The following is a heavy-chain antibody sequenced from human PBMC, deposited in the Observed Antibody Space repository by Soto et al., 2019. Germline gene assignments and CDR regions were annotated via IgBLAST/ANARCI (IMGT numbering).Heavy chain of an antibody. CDR2: ISYDGSNK. CDR3: ARDRYGSGAWFDP. D-gene: IGHD3-10*01. CDR1: GFTFSSYA. V-gene: IGHV3-30-3*01. Sequence: QVPLVESGGGVVQPGRSLRLSCAASGFTFSSYAMHWVRQAPGKGLEWVAVISYDGSNKYYADSVKGRFTISRDNSKNTLYLQMNSLRAEDTAVYYCARDRYGSGAWFDPWGQGTLVTVSS. J-gene: IGHJ5*02.